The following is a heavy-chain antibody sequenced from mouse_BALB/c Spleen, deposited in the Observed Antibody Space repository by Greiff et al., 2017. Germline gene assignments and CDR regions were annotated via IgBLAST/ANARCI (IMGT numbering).Heavy chain of an antibody. CDR2: ISSGGSYT. CDR1: GFTFSSYA. D-gene: IGHD4-1*01. J-gene: IGHJ1*01. Sequence: VQLKESGGGLVKPGGSLKLSCAASGFTFSSYAMSWVRQSPEKRLEWVAEISSGGSYTYYPDTVTGRFTISRDNAKNTLYLEMSSLRSEDTAMYYCARGAGTLYWYFDVWGAGTTVTVSS. CDR3: ARGAGTLYWYFDV. V-gene: IGHV5-9-4*01.